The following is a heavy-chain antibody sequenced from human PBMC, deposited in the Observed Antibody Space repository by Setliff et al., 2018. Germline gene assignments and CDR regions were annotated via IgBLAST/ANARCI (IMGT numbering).Heavy chain of an antibody. CDR1: GGSISSGSYY. D-gene: IGHD2-21*01. J-gene: IGHJ3*02. CDR2: IYYSGST. V-gene: IGHV4-31*03. CDR3: TRGPDCYTYQGALDI. Sequence: PSETLSLPCTVSGGSISSGSYYWSWIRQHPGKDLEWIGYIYYSGSTSYNPSLKSRVTISVDTSKNQFSLKLSSVTAAGTAVYYCTRGPDCYTYQGALDIWGQGTMVTVSS.